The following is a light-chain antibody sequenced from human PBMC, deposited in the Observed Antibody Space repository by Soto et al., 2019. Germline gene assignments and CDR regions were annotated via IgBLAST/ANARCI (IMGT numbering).Light chain of an antibody. Sequence: QSALTQPASVSGSPGQSITISCTGTSSDVGGYNYVSWYQEHPGKAPKLIIYDVSDRPSGVPNRFSGSKSGNTASLTISGLQAEDEADYHCSSYSRSSTSYVFGTGTKLTVL. CDR1: SSDVGGYNY. V-gene: IGLV2-14*01. J-gene: IGLJ1*01. CDR3: SSYSRSSTSYV. CDR2: DVS.